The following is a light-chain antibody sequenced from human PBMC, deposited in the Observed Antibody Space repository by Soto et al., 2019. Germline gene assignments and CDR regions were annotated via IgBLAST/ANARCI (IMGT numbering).Light chain of an antibody. V-gene: IGLV2-14*01. CDR1: SSDVVGYNY. CDR3: SSYTSSSTPYVV. Sequence: QSALTQPASVSGSPGQSITISCTGTSSDVVGYNYVSWYQQHPGKAPKLMIYEVSNRPSGVSNRFSGSKSGNTASLTISGLQAEDEADYYCSSYTSSSTPYVVFGGGTQLTVL. J-gene: IGLJ2*01. CDR2: EVS.